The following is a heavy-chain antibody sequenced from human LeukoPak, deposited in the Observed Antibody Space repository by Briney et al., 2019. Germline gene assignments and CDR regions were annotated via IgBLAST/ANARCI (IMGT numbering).Heavy chain of an antibody. V-gene: IGHV3-74*03. J-gene: IGHJ4*02. CDR3: ARDRYYVPDY. D-gene: IGHD3-10*02. CDR1: GFTFSNTW. Sequence: GGSLRLSCAASGFTFSNTWMHWVRQAPGKGLVWVSRIHSDGISTTYADSAKGRFTISRDNAKNTLYLQMNSLRAEDTAVYYCARDRYYVPDYWGQGTLVTVSS. CDR2: IHSDGIST.